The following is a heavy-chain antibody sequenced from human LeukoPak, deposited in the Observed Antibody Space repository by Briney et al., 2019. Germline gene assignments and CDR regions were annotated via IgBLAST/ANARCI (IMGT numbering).Heavy chain of an antibody. V-gene: IGHV3-74*01. CDR1: GFTLRNFL. CDR3: AKDLYHTTDG. CDR2: IKGDGSNI. D-gene: IGHD2/OR15-2a*01. J-gene: IGHJ4*02. Sequence: GGSLRLSCASSGFTLRNFLMHWVRQAPGKGLEWVSTIKGDGSNINYAGSVKGRFTISRDNAESTLYLQMNTLRVEDTAVYYCAKDLYHTTDGWGQGTLATVSS.